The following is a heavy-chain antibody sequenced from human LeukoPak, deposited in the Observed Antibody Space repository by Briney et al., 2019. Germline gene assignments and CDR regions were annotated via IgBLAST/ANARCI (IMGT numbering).Heavy chain of an antibody. J-gene: IGHJ4*02. CDR3: AKDTEIAVAGEIDY. Sequence: GGSLRLSCAASGFTFSSYAMHWVRQAPGKGLEWVAVISYDGSNKYYADSVKGRFTISRDNSKNTLYLQMNSLRAEDTAVYYCAKDTEIAVAGEIDYWGQGTLVTVSS. CDR2: ISYDGSNK. V-gene: IGHV3-30*04. CDR1: GFTFSSYA. D-gene: IGHD6-19*01.